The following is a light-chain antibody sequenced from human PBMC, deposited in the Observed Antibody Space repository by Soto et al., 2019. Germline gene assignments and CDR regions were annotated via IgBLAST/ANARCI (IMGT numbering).Light chain of an antibody. CDR1: SSDIGGYNY. V-gene: IGLV2-14*01. CDR2: EVT. J-gene: IGLJ2*01. CDR3: NSDTSSSTRV. Sequence: QSALTQPASVSGSPGQSITISCTGTSSDIGGYNYVSWYQHHPGKAPKLLIYEVTNRPSGVSNRFSGSKSGNTASLTISGLQAEDEAVYYCNSDTSSSTRVFGGGTKLTVL.